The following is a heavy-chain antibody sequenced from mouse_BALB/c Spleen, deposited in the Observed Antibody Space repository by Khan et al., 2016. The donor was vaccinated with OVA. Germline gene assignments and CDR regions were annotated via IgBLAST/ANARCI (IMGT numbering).Heavy chain of an antibody. D-gene: IGHD4-1*01. CDR2: IWGEGST. Sequence: QVQLKESGPGLVAPSQSLSITCTVSGFSLTGYGVNWVRQPPGKGLEWLGMIWGEGSTDYNSALKSRLSISKDNSKSQVFLKMNSLQTDDTARYYCDRDRGLGRAMDYWGQGTSVTVSS. CDR1: GFSLTGYG. CDR3: DRDRGLGRAMDY. J-gene: IGHJ4*01. V-gene: IGHV2-6-7*01.